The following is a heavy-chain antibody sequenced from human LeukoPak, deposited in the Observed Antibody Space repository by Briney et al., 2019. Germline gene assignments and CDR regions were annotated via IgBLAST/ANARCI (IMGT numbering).Heavy chain of an antibody. Sequence: GGSLRLSCAGAGITLSNYWMSWVRQAPGKGLEWVANIRQDGNEKYYVDSVKGRFTISRDNAKNSLYLQMNSLRAEDTAVYYCARLRAAQTYDYWGQGTLVTVSS. CDR1: GITLSNYW. CDR2: IRQDGNEK. D-gene: IGHD6-13*01. J-gene: IGHJ4*02. V-gene: IGHV3-7*04. CDR3: ARLRAAQTYDY.